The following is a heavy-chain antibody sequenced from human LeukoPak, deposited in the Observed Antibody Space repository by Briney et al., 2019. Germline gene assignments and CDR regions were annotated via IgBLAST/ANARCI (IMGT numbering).Heavy chain of an antibody. J-gene: IGHJ4*02. Sequence: PGGSLRLSCAASGFSFSSYWMNWFRQPPGKGLEWVANIKQDGTEKYYVDSVKGRFTISRDNAKKSLYLQMNGLRAEDTGVYYCARDPSRGYTYGYGDYWGQGILVTVSS. V-gene: IGHV3-7*01. CDR3: ARDPSRGYTYGYGDY. CDR2: IKQDGTEK. D-gene: IGHD5-18*01. CDR1: GFSFSSYW.